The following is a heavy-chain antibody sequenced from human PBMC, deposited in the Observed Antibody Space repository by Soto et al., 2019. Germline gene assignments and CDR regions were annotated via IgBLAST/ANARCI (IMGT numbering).Heavy chain of an antibody. CDR3: ARHGSIAGRRNWFDP. V-gene: IGHV5-51*01. D-gene: IGHD2-21*01. Sequence: PRESLKISCTGSGYSFSTYWIAWVRQTPGKGLECMGIIYPGDSDTRYNPSFQGQVTISADKSISTAYLQWDSLKASDTAMYFCARHGSIAGRRNWFDPWGQGTLVTVSS. CDR1: GYSFSTYW. J-gene: IGHJ5*02. CDR2: IYPGDSDT.